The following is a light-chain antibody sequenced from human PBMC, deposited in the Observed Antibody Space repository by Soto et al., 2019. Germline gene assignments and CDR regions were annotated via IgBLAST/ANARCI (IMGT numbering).Light chain of an antibody. CDR3: QQLNSYPPF. J-gene: IGKJ4*01. CDR2: AAS. CDR1: QTISSW. Sequence: DIQITQSPSTLSVSLGYRVTLTCRASQTISSWLAWYQQKPGKAPKLLIYAASTLQSGVPSRFSGSGSGTDFTLTISSLQPEDFATYYCQQLNSYPPFFGGGTKVDI. V-gene: IGKV1-5*01.